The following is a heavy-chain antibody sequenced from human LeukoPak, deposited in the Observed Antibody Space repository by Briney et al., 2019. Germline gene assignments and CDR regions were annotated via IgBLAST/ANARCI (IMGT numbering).Heavy chain of an antibody. D-gene: IGHD4-17*01. CDR2: ISGSEGDT. Sequence: GGSLRLSCAASGFIFSTYAMNWFRQAPGKGLEWVSGISGSEGDTYYADSVRGRFTISRDSSKNTLYLQMYSLRAEDTAVYYCTKVMSTVRFYSYGVDVWGQGTTVTVSS. CDR3: TKVMSTVRFYSYGVDV. J-gene: IGHJ6*02. V-gene: IGHV3-23*01. CDR1: GFIFSTYA.